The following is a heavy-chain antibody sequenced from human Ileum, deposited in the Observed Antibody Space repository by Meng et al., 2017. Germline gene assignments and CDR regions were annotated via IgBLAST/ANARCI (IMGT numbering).Heavy chain of an antibody. D-gene: IGHD1-26*01. CDR1: VGSVSAYY. J-gene: IGHJ2*01. CDR2: INHSATT. Sequence: AQLRQVGAELLRSSGPLSLTCGVYVGSVSAYYWTWIRQPPGKGLEWIGEINHSATTYYSPSLMGRVSVSVDTSKNQFSLKLTSVTAADTAVYYCARSERSVYWYFDLWGRGTLVTVSS. CDR3: ARSERSVYWYFDL. V-gene: IGHV4-34*01.